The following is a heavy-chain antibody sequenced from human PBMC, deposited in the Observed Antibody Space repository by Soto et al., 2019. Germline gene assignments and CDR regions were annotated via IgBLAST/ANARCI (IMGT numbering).Heavy chain of an antibody. Sequence: SVEESFKDSGYTFTYRYLHWVRQAPGQALEWMGWITPFNGNTNYAQKFQDRVTITRDRSMRTAYMELSSLRSEDTAMYYCARSRAAMGHDAFDIWGHGTMVTVSS. CDR2: ITPFNGNT. CDR3: ARSRAAMGHDAFDI. CDR1: GYTFTYRY. V-gene: IGHV1-45*02. D-gene: IGHD5-18*01. J-gene: IGHJ3*02.